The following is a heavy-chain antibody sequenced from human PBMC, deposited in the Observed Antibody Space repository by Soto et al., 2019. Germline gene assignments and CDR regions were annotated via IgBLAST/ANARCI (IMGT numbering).Heavy chain of an antibody. D-gene: IGHD3-22*01. Sequence: QVQLVESGGGVVQPGRSLGLSCAASGYIFSTYGMHWVRQAPGKGLVWVPVISYDGSNKYYADSVKGRFTISRDNSKNTLYLQMNSLRAEDTAVYYCAKDMPLLGFLTYYYDSSGYYRLFDYWGQGTLVTVSS. CDR1: GYIFSTYG. J-gene: IGHJ4*02. CDR2: ISYDGSNK. CDR3: AKDMPLLGFLTYYYDSSGYYRLFDY. V-gene: IGHV3-30*18.